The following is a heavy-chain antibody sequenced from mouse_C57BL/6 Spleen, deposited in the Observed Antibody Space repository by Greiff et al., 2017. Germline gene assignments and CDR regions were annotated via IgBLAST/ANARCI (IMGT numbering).Heavy chain of an antibody. D-gene: IGHD2-4*01. V-gene: IGHV1-55*01. J-gene: IGHJ1*03. CDR2: IYPGSGST. Sequence: VKLKQPGAELVKPGASVKMSCKASGYTFTSYWITWVKQRPGQGLEWIGDIYPGSGSTNYNEKFKSKATLTVDTSSSTAYMQLSNLTSEDSAVYYCARYDYDWYFDVWGTGTTVTVSS. CDR1: GYTFTSYW. CDR3: ARYDYDWYFDV.